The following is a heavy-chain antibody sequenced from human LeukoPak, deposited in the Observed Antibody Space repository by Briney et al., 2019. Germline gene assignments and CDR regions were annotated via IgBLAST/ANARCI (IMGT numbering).Heavy chain of an antibody. CDR3: AKVLGIRDYDFWSGTIRGFDY. CDR1: GFTFSSYA. J-gene: IGHJ4*02. V-gene: IGHV3-23*01. Sequence: GGSLRLSCAASGFTFSSYAMSWVRQAPGKGLEWVSAISGSGGSTYYADSVKGRFTISRDNSKNTLYLQMNSLRAEDTAVYYCAKVLGIRDYDFWSGTIRGFDYRGQGTLVTVSS. CDR2: ISGSGGST. D-gene: IGHD3-3*01.